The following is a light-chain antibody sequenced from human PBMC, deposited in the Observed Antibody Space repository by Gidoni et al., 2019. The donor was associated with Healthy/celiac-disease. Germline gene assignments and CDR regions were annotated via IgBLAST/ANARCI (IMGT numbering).Light chain of an antibody. CDR2: QDS. CDR3: QAWDSSNVV. V-gene: IGLV3-1*01. J-gene: IGLJ2*01. CDR1: KLGDKY. Sequence: SYELTQPPSLSVSPGQTASIPCSGDKLGDKYACWYQQKPGQSPVLVIYQDSKRPSGIPERFSGSNSGNTATLTISGTQAMDEADYYCQAWDSSNVVFGGGTKLTVL.